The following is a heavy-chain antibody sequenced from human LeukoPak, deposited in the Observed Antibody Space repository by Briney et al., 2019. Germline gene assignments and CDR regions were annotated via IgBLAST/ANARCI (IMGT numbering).Heavy chain of an antibody. D-gene: IGHD2-15*01. J-gene: IGHJ4*02. CDR3: AGDRMGGSFDY. Sequence: GGSLRLSCAASGFAFSSYAMNWVRQAPGKGLEWVSFITGDSGTIYYVDSMKGRFTISRDSAKNSLYLQIDNLRAEDTAVYYCAGDRMGGSFDYWGQGTPVTVSS. CDR2: ITGDSGTI. V-gene: IGHV3-48*01. CDR1: GFAFSSYA.